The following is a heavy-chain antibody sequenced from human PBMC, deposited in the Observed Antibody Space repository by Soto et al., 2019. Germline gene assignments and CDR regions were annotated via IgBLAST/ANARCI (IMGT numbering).Heavy chain of an antibody. Sequence: PGGSLRLSCAASGFTFSSYSMNWVRQAPGKGLEWVSSISSSSSYIYYADSVKGRFTISRDNAKNSLYLQMNSLRAEDTAVYYCARAYDYGDYVRWFDPWGQGTLVTVSS. CDR2: ISSSSSYI. CDR1: GFTFSSYS. CDR3: ARAYDYGDYVRWFDP. D-gene: IGHD4-17*01. V-gene: IGHV3-21*01. J-gene: IGHJ5*02.